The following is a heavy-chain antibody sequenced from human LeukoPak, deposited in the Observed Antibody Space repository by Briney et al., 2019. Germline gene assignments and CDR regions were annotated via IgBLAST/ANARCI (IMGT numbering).Heavy chain of an antibody. CDR3: ARHSLPGTTPFDY. V-gene: IGHV1-46*01. CDR2: IKPSSGST. D-gene: IGHD1-1*01. CDR1: GYTFISYY. J-gene: IGHJ4*02. Sequence: GASVKVSCKASGYTFISYYMHWVRQAPGQGLEWVGVIKPSSGSTTYAQKFQGRLTMTRDTSTSTVYMDLSSLRSEDTAIYYCARHSLPGTTPFDYWGQGTLVTVSS.